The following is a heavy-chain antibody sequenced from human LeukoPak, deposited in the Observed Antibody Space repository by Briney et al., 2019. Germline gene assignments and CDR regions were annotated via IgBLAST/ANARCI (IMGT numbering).Heavy chain of an antibody. V-gene: IGHV3-23*01. CDR2: SN. D-gene: IGHD6-19*01. CDR3: ARDEQGHGWFN. J-gene: IGHJ4*02. Sequence: SNDHVDSVKGRFTISRDNSRDTLFLRMDSLRGDDTAVYYCARDEQGHGWFNWGQGTLVTVSS.